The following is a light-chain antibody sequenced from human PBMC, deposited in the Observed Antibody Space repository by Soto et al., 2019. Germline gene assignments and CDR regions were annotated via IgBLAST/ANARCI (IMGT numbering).Light chain of an antibody. V-gene: IGKV3-11*01. J-gene: IGKJ1*01. CDR2: DAS. CDR1: QSVSIY. CDR3: QQRSNWPWT. Sequence: EIVLTQSPGTLSFSPGERASLSCRASQSVSIYLAWYQLKPGQSPRLLIYDASNRATGIPARFSGSGSGTDFTLTISSLEPEDFAVYYGQQRSNWPWTFGQGTKVEIK.